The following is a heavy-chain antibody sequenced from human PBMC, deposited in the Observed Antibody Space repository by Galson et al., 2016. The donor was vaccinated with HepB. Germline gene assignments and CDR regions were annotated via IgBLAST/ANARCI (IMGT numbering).Heavy chain of an antibody. V-gene: IGHV4-39*01. D-gene: IGHD3-22*01. Sequence: SETLSLTCTVSGGSISSSTYYWGWIRQPPGKGLEWIGSMYYSGGTYYNPSLESRLTISVDTSKNHFSLKLSSVTAADTAVYYCARHQYYHDDTTEHNYFDPWGQGTLVTVSS. CDR3: ARHQYYHDDTTEHNYFDP. CDR1: GGSISSSTYY. CDR2: MYYSGGT. J-gene: IGHJ5*02.